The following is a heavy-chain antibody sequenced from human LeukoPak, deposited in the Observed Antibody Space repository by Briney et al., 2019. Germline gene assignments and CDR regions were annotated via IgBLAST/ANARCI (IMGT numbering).Heavy chain of an antibody. CDR3: ANVRYKYGKDY. Sequence: GGSLRLSRAASGFTFNNYLMHWVRQAPGKGLDWVAVIVEDGTNQYYADSVKGRFTISRDNAKNSLYLQMNSLRAEDTAVYYCANVRYKYGKDYWGQGTLVTVSS. CDR1: GFTFNNYL. CDR2: IVEDGTNQ. J-gene: IGHJ4*02. D-gene: IGHD2/OR15-2a*01. V-gene: IGHV3-33*03.